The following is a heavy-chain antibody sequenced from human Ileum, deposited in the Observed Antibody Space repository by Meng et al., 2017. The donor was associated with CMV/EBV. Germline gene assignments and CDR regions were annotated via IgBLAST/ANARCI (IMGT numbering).Heavy chain of an antibody. CDR1: GLTFSTYS. V-gene: IGHV3-21*01. Sequence: GGSLRLSCAASGLTFSTYSMNWVRQAPGKGLEWVACISSSSSYIYYADSVKGRFTTSRDNAKNSLYLQMNSLRAEDTAVYYCASPYDNSGYYSGYWGQGTLVTVSS. CDR3: ASPYDNSGYYSGY. D-gene: IGHD3-22*01. CDR2: ISSSSSYI. J-gene: IGHJ4*02.